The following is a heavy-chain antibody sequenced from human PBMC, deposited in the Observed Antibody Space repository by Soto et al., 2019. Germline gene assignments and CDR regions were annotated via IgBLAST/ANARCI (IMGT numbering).Heavy chain of an antibody. Sequence: EVQLVESGGGLVKPGGSLRLSCAASGFTFSNAWMNWVRQAPGKGLEWVGRIRSKTDGGTTDYAAPVKGRFTISRDDSKNTLYLQMNSLKTEDTAVYYCTTGPDVLLWFGELSLDAFDIWGQGTMVTVSS. D-gene: IGHD3-10*01. CDR2: IRSKTDGGTT. CDR1: GFTFSNAW. V-gene: IGHV3-15*07. J-gene: IGHJ3*02. CDR3: TTGPDVLLWFGELSLDAFDI.